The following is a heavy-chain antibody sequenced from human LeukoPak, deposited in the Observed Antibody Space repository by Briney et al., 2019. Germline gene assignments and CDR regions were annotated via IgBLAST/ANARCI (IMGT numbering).Heavy chain of an antibody. Sequence: GGSLRLSCAASGFTLSSYSMNWVRQAPGKGLEWVSSISSSSSYIYYADSVKGRFTISRDNAKNSLYLQMNSLRAEDTAVYYCARAHVFGDYVWGSYRHDAFDIWGQGTMVTVSS. CDR1: GFTLSSYS. J-gene: IGHJ3*02. D-gene: IGHD3-16*02. V-gene: IGHV3-21*01. CDR2: ISSSSSYI. CDR3: ARAHVFGDYVWGSYRHDAFDI.